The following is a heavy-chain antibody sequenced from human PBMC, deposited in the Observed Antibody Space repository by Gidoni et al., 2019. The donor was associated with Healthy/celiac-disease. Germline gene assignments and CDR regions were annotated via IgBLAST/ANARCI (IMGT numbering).Heavy chain of an antibody. Sequence: EVQLLESGGGLLHPGGSLRLPCAPPVFPFSSYAMSWVRQAPGKGLEWVSAISGSGGSTYYADSVKGRFTISRDNSKNTLYLQMNSLRAEDTAVYYCAKSLVAAAGTALDYWGQGTLVTVSS. J-gene: IGHJ4*02. D-gene: IGHD6-13*01. CDR1: VFPFSSYA. CDR2: ISGSGGST. V-gene: IGHV3-23*01. CDR3: AKSLVAAAGTALDY.